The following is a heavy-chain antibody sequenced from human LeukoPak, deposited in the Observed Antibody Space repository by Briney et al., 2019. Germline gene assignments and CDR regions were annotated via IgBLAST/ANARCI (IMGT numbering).Heavy chain of an antibody. D-gene: IGHD5-18*01. CDR3: GSVSDTARVMVY. CDR2: IYYSGST. CDR1: GGSISSYY. V-gene: IGHV4-59*08. Sequence: PSETLSLTCTVSGGSISSYYWSWIRQPPGKGLEWIGYIYYSGSTNYNPSLKSRVTISVDTSKNQFSLKLSSVTAADTAVYYCGSVSDTARVMVYWGQGTLVTVSS. J-gene: IGHJ4*02.